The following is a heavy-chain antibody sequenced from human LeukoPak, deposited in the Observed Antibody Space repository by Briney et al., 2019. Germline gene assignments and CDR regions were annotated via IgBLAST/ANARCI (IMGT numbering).Heavy chain of an antibody. V-gene: IGHV3-53*01. D-gene: IGHD6-13*01. CDR3: AKDHGSSDWYYFDY. CDR2: IYSDNT. J-gene: IGHJ4*02. CDR1: GFTVSSNS. Sequence: GGSLRLSCTVSGFTVSSNSMSWVRQAPGKGLKWVSFIYSDNTHYSDSVKGRFTISRDNSKNTLYLQMNSLRAEDTAVYYCAKDHGSSDWYYFDYWGQGTLVTVSS.